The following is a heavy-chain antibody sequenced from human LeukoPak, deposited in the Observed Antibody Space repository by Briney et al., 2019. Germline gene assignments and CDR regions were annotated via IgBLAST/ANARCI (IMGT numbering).Heavy chain of an antibody. CDR1: GFTFSYAW. Sequence: PGGSLRLSCSASGFTFSYAWMSWVRQAPGIGLEWVGRIKCKTDGGTTDYAAPVKGRFTISRDDLKNTLYLQMNSLNSDDTAVYSCATDLRGRGPNPLSSRIDYWGQGTLVTVSS. CDR3: ATDLRGRGPNPLSSRIDY. CDR2: IKCKTDGGTT. D-gene: IGHD2/OR15-2a*01. V-gene: IGHV3-15*01. J-gene: IGHJ4*02.